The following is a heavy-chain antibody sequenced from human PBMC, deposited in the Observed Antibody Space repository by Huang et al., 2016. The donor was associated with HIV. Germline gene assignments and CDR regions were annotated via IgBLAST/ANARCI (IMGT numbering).Heavy chain of an antibody. CDR1: GFTFTNYA. Sequence: QVQLVESGGGLVQPGRSLRLSCAASGFTFTNYAIHGVRQAPGKGLEWVAVISYDGRNKFYADSVKGRFTIARDNSKSMLYLLMNSLRVDDTALYYCARSAVPGDGDWFDPWGQGTLVTVSS. V-gene: IGHV3-30*04. D-gene: IGHD6-19*01. CDR2: ISYDGRNK. J-gene: IGHJ5*02. CDR3: ARSAVPGDGDWFDP.